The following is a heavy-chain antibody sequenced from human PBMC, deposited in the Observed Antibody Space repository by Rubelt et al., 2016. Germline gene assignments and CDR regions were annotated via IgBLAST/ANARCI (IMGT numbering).Heavy chain of an antibody. V-gene: IGHV4-39*07. CDR3: ARDISYCSGGSCRDY. J-gene: IGHJ4*02. Sequence: QLQLQESGPGLVKPSETLSLTCTVSGGSISSSSYYWGWIRQHPGKGLEWIGYIYYSGSTNYNPSLNSRVTISVDTSKNQFSLKLSSVTAADTAVYYCARDISYCSGGSCRDYWGQGTLVTVAS. CDR2: IYYSGST. CDR1: GGSISSSSYY. D-gene: IGHD2-15*01.